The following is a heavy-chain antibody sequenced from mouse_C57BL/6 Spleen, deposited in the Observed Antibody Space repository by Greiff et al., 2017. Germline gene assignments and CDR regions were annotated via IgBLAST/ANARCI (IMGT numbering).Heavy chain of an antibody. CDR1: GYTFTSYT. CDR3: ARKVITTAHAMDY. CDR2: INPSSGYT. D-gene: IGHD1-2*01. V-gene: IGHV1-4*01. J-gene: IGHJ4*01. Sequence: VQLQESGAELARPGASVKMSCKASGYTFTSYTMHWVKQRPGQGLEWIGYINPSSGYTKYNQKFKDKATLTADKSSSPAYMQLSSLTSEDSAVYYCARKVITTAHAMDYWGQGTSVTVSS.